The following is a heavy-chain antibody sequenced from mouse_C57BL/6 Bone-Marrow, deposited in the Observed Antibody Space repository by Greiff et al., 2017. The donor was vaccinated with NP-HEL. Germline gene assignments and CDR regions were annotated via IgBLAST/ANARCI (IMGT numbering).Heavy chain of an antibody. J-gene: IGHJ1*03. CDR3: ARHEEDYGSSLYWYFDV. CDR1: GYTFTEYT. D-gene: IGHD1-1*01. CDR2: FYPGSGSI. Sequence: VKLVESGAELVKPGASVKLSCKASGYTFTEYTIHWVKQRSGQGLEWIGWFYPGSGSIKYNEKFKDKATLTADKSSSTVYMELSRLTSEDSAVYFCARHEEDYGSSLYWYFDVWGTGTTVTVSS. V-gene: IGHV1-62-2*01.